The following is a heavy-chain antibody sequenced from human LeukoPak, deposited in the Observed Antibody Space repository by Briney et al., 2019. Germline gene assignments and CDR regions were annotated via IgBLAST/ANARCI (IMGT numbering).Heavy chain of an antibody. V-gene: IGHV4-59*13. CDR1: GGSISSYY. J-gene: IGHJ4*02. Sequence: SETLSLTCTVSGGSISSYYWNWIRQPPGKGLEWIGYIYYSGRTDHNPSLKSRLTISVDTSKNQFSLKLSSVTAADTAVYYCARTRGVPYGDYLNDYWGQGTLVTVSS. CDR3: ARTRGVPYGDYLNDY. CDR2: IYYSGRT. D-gene: IGHD4-17*01.